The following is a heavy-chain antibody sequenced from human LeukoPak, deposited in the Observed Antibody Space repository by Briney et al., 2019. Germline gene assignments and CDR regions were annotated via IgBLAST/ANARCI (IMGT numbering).Heavy chain of an antibody. CDR1: GASISGSGYY. D-gene: IGHD3-16*01. J-gene: IGHJ4*02. Sequence: SETLSLTCTVSGASISGSGYYWGWIRQPPGKGLEWIGNIYDSGSTYYNPSLKSRVTISVDTSKNQFSLKLSSVTAADTAVYYCARDSKLTSPARGGSDYWGQGTLVTVSS. CDR2: IYDSGST. V-gene: IGHV4-39*07. CDR3: ARDSKLTSPARGGSDY.